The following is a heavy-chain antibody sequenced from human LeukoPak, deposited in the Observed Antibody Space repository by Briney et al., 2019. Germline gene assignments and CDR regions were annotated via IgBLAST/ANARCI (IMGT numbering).Heavy chain of an antibody. CDR2: IYYSGST. CDR3: ARGRSLHHYYYDSSGYYYGAFDI. CDR1: GGSISSSSYY. Sequence: SETLSLTCTVSGGSISSSSYYWGWIRQPPGKGLEWIGSIYYSGSTYYNPSLKSRVTISVDTSKNQFSLKLSSVTAADTAVYYCARGRSLHHYYYDSSGYYYGAFDIWGQGTMVTVSS. V-gene: IGHV4-39*07. D-gene: IGHD3-22*01. J-gene: IGHJ3*02.